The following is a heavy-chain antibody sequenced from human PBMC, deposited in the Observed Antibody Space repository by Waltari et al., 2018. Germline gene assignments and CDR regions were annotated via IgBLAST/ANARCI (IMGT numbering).Heavy chain of an antibody. J-gene: IGHJ3*02. CDR3: ARRPYYYDSSGHAFDI. CDR1: GYSFTSYW. CDR2: IYPGDSAT. Sequence: EVQLVQSGAEVKKPGESLKISCKGSGYSFTSYWIGWVRQMPGKGLEWMGIIYPGDSATRYSPSFQGQVTISADESISTAYLQWSSLKASDTAMYYCARRPYYYDSSGHAFDIWGQGTMVTVAS. V-gene: IGHV5-51*03. D-gene: IGHD3-22*01.